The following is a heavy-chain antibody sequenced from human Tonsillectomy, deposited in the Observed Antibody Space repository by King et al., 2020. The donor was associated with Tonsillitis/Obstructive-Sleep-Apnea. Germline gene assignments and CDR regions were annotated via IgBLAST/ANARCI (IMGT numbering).Heavy chain of an antibody. V-gene: IGHV4-34*01. Sequence: VQLQQWGAGLLKPSETLSLSCAVYGGPFSTYYWSWIRQPPEKGLEWIGEINHSGDANYNPSLKSRVTISVDTSKNQFSLRLNSVTAADTAVYYCARGMEQDFWCGNYSDAFDIWGQGTMVTVSS. CDR3: ARGMEQDFWCGNYSDAFDI. CDR2: INHSGDA. CDR1: GGPFSTYY. J-gene: IGHJ3*02. D-gene: IGHD3-3*01.